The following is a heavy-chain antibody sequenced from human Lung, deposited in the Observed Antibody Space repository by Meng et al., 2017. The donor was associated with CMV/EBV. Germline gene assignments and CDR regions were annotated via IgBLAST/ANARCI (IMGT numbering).Heavy chain of an antibody. CDR1: GYTFNDYW. CDR2: IKPSTGDT. V-gene: IGHV1-2*06. J-gene: IGHJ4*02. CDR3: TREGFDY. Sequence: QAQLVQSGVEVKKPGTSVNRSCKTSGYTFNDYWIHWVRQAPGQGLEWMGRIKPSTGDTSYAQKFRGRLTVTRDTPISTVYMEVNSLTSDDTAVYYCTREGFDYWGQGALVTVSS.